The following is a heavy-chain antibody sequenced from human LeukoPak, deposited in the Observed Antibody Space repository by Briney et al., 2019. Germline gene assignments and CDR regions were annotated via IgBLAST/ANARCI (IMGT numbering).Heavy chain of an antibody. CDR1: GFTFDDYA. Sequence: GGSLRLSCAASGFTFDDYAMHWVRQAPGKGLEWVSGISWNSGSIGYADSVKGRFTISRDNAKNSLYLQMNSLRAEDTALYYCAKGPGITIFGVVDYWGQGTLVTVSS. CDR3: AKGPGITIFGVVDY. J-gene: IGHJ4*02. CDR2: ISWNSGSI. D-gene: IGHD3-3*01. V-gene: IGHV3-9*01.